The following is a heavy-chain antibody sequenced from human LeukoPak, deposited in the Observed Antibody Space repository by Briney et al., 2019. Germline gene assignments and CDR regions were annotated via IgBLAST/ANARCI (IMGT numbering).Heavy chain of an antibody. CDR1: GFTFDDYG. D-gene: IGHD3-22*01. J-gene: IGHJ5*02. CDR2: INWNGGST. Sequence: GGSLRLSCAASGFTFDDYGMSWVRQAPGKGLEWVSGINWNGGSTGYADSVKGRFTISRDNSKNTLYLQMNSLRAEDTAVYYCAKDVYYYDSSGPGNWFDPWGQGTLVTVSS. CDR3: AKDVYYYDSSGPGNWFDP. V-gene: IGHV3-20*04.